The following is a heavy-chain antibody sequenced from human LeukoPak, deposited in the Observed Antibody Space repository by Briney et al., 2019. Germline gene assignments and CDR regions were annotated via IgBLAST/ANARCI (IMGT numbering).Heavy chain of an antibody. V-gene: IGHV4-59*08. CDR3: ARHRSEVLWFGESYYFDY. CDR2: IYYSGST. J-gene: IGHJ4*02. Sequence: KPSETLSLTCTVSGGSISSYYWSWIRQPPGKGLEWIGYIYYSGSTNYNPSLKNRVTISVDTSKNQFSLKLSSVTAADTAVYYCARHRSEVLWFGESYYFDYWGQGTLVTVSS. D-gene: IGHD3-10*01. CDR1: GGSISSYY.